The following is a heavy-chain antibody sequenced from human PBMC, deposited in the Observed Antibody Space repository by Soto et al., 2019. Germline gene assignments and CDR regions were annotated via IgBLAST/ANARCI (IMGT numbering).Heavy chain of an antibody. CDR3: ARAVRIAAAGSGYWYFDL. V-gene: IGHV4-59*01. Sequence: QVQLQESGPGLVKPSETLSLTCTVSGGSISSYYWSWIRQPPGKGLEWIGYIYYSGSTNYNPSLKSRVTISVDTSKNQFSLKLSSVTAADTAVYYCARAVRIAAAGSGYWYFDLWGRGTLVTVSS. J-gene: IGHJ2*01. D-gene: IGHD6-13*01. CDR2: IYYSGST. CDR1: GGSISSYY.